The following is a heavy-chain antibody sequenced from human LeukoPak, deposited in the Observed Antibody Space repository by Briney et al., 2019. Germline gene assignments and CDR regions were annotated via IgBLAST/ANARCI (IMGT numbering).Heavy chain of an antibody. CDR2: IYYSGST. CDR1: GGSISSYY. J-gene: IGHJ4*02. D-gene: IGHD3-22*01. V-gene: IGHV4-59*01. Sequence: SETLSLTCTVSGGSISSYYWSWIRQPPGKGLEWIGYIYYSGSTNYNPSLKSRVTISVDTSKNQFSLKLSSVTAADTAVYYCARVSGYWYYFDYWGQGTLVTVSS. CDR3: ARVSGYWYYFDY.